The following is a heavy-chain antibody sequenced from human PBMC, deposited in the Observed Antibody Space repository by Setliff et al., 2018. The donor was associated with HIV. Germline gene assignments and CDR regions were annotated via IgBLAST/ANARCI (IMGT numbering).Heavy chain of an antibody. CDR2: RSTTGST. D-gene: IGHD2-15*01. Sequence: SETLSLTCTVSGDSISSYFWSWIRQSPGKGLEWIGFRSTTGSTNYHPSLRSRVTISVDTSKNQFSLRLTSVTAADTAVYYCARAPLSGGSFGWFDPWGQGTLVTVSS. CDR1: GDSISSYF. CDR3: ARAPLSGGSFGWFDP. J-gene: IGHJ5*02. V-gene: IGHV4-4*09.